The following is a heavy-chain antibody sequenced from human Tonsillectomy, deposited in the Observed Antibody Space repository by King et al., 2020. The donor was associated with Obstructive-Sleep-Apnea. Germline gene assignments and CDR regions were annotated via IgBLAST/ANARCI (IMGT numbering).Heavy chain of an antibody. CDR1: GFTFDSYA. D-gene: IGHD3-3*01. J-gene: IGHJ6*02. Sequence: VQLVESGGGLVQPGGSLRLSCAASGFTFDSYAMSWVRQAPGKGLEWVSTITGSGRNTYHADSVKGRFTISRDNSMNTLYLQINSLRAEDTAVYYCAKAIHDFWSGSNYAMDVWGQGTTVIVSS. V-gene: IGHV3-23*04. CDR3: AKAIHDFWSGSNYAMDV. CDR2: ITGSGRNT.